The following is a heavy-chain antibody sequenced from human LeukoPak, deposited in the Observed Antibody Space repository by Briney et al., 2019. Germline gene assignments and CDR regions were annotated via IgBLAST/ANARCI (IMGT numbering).Heavy chain of an antibody. V-gene: IGHV4-61*01. Sequence: PSETLSLTCTVSGGSVSSGSYYWSWIRQPPGKGLEWIGFIYYSGSTNYNPSLKSRVTISVDTSKNQFSLKLTSVTAADTAMYYCARVPTGLYGDYYYTVDVWGQGTTVTVSS. J-gene: IGHJ6*02. CDR1: GGSVSSGSYY. CDR3: ARVPTGLYGDYYYTVDV. D-gene: IGHD4-17*01. CDR2: IYYSGST.